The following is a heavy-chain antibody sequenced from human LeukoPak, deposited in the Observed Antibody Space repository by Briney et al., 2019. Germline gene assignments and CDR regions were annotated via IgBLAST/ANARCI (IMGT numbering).Heavy chain of an antibody. V-gene: IGHV3-23*01. CDR2: ISGSGSST. J-gene: IGHJ4*02. Sequence: GGSLRLSCAASGFTFSSYAMSWVRQAPGKGLEWVSAISGSGSSTYYADSVKGRFTISRDNAKNTLYLQMNGLRAEDTAVYYCAKMTYYDILTGYGRTIWGQGTLVTVSS. CDR3: AKMTYYDILTGYGRTI. D-gene: IGHD3-9*01. CDR1: GFTFSSYA.